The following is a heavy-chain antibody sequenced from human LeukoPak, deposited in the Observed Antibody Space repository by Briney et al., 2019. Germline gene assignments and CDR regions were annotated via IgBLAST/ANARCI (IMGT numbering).Heavy chain of an antibody. CDR1: GGSFSGYY. J-gene: IGHJ6*03. V-gene: IGHV4-34*01. D-gene: IGHD5-18*01. CDR3: ARGLGRNTAMPRYYYYYYMDV. Sequence: PSETLSLTCAVYGGSFSGYYWSWIRQPPGKGLEWIGEINHSGSTNYNPSLKSRVTISVDTSKNQFSLKLSSVTAADTAVYYCARGLGRNTAMPRYYYYYYMDVWGKGTTVTVSS. CDR2: INHSGST.